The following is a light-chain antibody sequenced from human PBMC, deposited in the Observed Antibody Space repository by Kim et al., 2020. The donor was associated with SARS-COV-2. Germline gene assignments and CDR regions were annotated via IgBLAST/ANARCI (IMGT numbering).Light chain of an antibody. CDR3: QQYDNLPLYT. J-gene: IGKJ2*01. CDR1: QDISNY. V-gene: IGKV1-33*01. CDR2: DAS. Sequence: DIQMTQSPPSLPASVGDRVTITCQASQDISNYLNWYQQKPGKAPKLLIYDASNLETGVPSRFSGSGSGTDFTFTISSLQPEDIATYYCQQYDNLPLYTFGQGTKLEI.